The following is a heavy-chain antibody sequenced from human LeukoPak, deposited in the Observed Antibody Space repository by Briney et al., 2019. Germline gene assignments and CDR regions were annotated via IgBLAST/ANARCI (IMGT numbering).Heavy chain of an antibody. CDR2: ISYNGSNK. V-gene: IGHV3-30-3*01. CDR3: AKDGRGYSYGYGTNWFDP. CDR1: GFTFSSFA. Sequence: GGSLRLSCAPSGFTFSSFAMPGVRQAPGKGLGGVAVISYNGSNKYYADSVKGRFTISRDNSKNTLYLQMNSLRAEDTAVYYCAKDGRGYSYGYGTNWFDPWGQGTLVTVSS. D-gene: IGHD5-18*01. J-gene: IGHJ5*02.